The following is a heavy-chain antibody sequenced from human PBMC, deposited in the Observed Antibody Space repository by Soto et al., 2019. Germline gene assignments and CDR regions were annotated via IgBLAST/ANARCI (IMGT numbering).Heavy chain of an antibody. D-gene: IGHD2-8*01. CDR1: GGIFSGSA. V-gene: IGHV1-69*12. J-gene: IGHJ4*02. CDR3: ASTNGPSGSGDY. Sequence: QVQLVQSGAEVKTPGSSVKVSCTASGGIFSGSAISWARQAPGQGLEWMGGIIPMTGTTTYAQKFQGRVTITADESTSTSYMELSSLRSEDTAVYYCASTNGPSGSGDYWGQGTLVTFSS. CDR2: IIPMTGTT.